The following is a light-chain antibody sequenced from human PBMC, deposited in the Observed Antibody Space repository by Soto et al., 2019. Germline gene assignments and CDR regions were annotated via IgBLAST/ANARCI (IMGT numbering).Light chain of an antibody. V-gene: IGKV3-20*01. CDR1: QSVTSSY. CDR2: GAS. CDR3: HHYGSSPPWT. Sequence: EIVLTQSPGTLSLSPGERATLSCRASQSVTSSYLAWYQQKPGQAPRLLIFGASTRATGIPDRFSGSGSGTDFTLTISRLEPEDFAVYYCHHYGSSPPWTFGQGTKVEIK. J-gene: IGKJ1*01.